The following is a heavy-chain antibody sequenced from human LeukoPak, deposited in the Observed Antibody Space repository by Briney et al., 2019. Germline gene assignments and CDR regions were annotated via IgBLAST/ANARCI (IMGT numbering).Heavy chain of an antibody. Sequence: SETLSLTCAVYGGSFSGYYWSWIRQPPGKGLEWIGEINHSGSTNYNPSLKSRVTISVDTSKNQFSLRLSSVTAADTAVYYCARGGHSSGYRWGQGTLVTVSS. CDR2: INHSGST. V-gene: IGHV4-34*01. CDR3: ARGGHSSGYR. J-gene: IGHJ4*02. CDR1: GGSFSGYY. D-gene: IGHD3-22*01.